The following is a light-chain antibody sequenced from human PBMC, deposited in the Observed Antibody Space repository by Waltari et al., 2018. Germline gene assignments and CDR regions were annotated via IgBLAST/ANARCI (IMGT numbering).Light chain of an antibody. Sequence: DIQMTQSPSSLSASVGDRVTIPCRASQTISTHLNWYQHKPGKAPSLLIYGASNLQGGVPSRFSGRGSGTDFTLTISSLQPEDFATYYCQQSYSTPRVTFGPGTKV. CDR2: GAS. CDR3: QQSYSTPRVT. V-gene: IGKV1-39*01. CDR1: QTISTH. J-gene: IGKJ3*01.